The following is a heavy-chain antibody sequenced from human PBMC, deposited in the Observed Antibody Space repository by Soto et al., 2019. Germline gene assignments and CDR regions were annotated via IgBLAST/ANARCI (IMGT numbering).Heavy chain of an antibody. Sequence: GESLKISCKGSGYSFTSYWIGWLRQMPVKGLEWMGIIYPGDSDTRYSPSFQGQVTISADKSISTAYLQWSSLKASDTAMYYCARHPRLYSGYDLLWGQGTLVTVSS. CDR3: ARHPRLYSGYDLL. J-gene: IGHJ4*02. D-gene: IGHD5-12*01. CDR1: GYSFTSYW. CDR2: IYPGDSDT. V-gene: IGHV5-51*01.